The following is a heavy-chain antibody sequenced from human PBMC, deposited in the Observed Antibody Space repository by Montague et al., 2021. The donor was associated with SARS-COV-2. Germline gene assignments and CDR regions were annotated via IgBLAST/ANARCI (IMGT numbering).Heavy chain of an antibody. Sequence: SETLSLTCTVSGGSISNYYWSWIRQPAGKGLEWIGRIYSSGSTNYNPSLKSRISMSVDTSKNQFSLKLSSVTAADTAIYYCARDYSHCSGGSCVFDYWGQGTPVTVSS. D-gene: IGHD2-15*01. CDR3: ARDYSHCSGGSCVFDY. CDR2: IYSSGST. V-gene: IGHV4-4*07. CDR1: GGSISNYY. J-gene: IGHJ4*02.